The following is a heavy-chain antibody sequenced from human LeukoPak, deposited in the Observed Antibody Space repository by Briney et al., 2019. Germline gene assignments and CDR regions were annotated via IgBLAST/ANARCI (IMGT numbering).Heavy chain of an antibody. J-gene: IGHJ6*02. V-gene: IGHV4-59*01. CDR1: GGSISSYC. Sequence: SETLSLTCTVSGGSISSYCWSWIRQPPGKGLEWIGYIYYSGSTNYNPSLKSRVTISVDTSKNQFSLKLSSVTAADTAVYYCARSIDFWSGSYYYYGMDVWGQGTTVTVSS. D-gene: IGHD3-3*01. CDR2: IYYSGST. CDR3: ARSIDFWSGSYYYYGMDV.